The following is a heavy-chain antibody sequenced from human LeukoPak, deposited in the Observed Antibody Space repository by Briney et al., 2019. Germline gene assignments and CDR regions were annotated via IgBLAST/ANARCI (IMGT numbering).Heavy chain of an antibody. V-gene: IGHV3-21*01. CDR2: ISSSSSYT. CDR3: ARGRSSSGSMNEF. CDR1: GFTFSSYS. Sequence: PGGSLRLSCAASGFTFSSYSMNWVRQAPGKGLEWVSSISSSSSYTYYPGSVKGRFTISRDNAKNSLYLQMNSLRVEDTAVYYCARGRSSSGSMNEFWGQGTLVTVSS. J-gene: IGHJ4*02. D-gene: IGHD3-10*01.